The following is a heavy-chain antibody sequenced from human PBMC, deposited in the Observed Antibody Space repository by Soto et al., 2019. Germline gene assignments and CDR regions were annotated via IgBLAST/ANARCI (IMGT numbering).Heavy chain of an antibody. CDR3: AREGGSCKH. D-gene: IGHD2-15*01. CDR2: ISPYSGDI. J-gene: IGHJ4*02. Sequence: ASVKVSCKASGYTFTNYAITWMRQAPGQGPEWLGWISPYSGDINYVEKFQGRVTMTADTSTNTVYMELRSLRSDDTAVYFCAREGGSCKHWGQGTQVTVSS. V-gene: IGHV1-18*01. CDR1: GYTFTNYA.